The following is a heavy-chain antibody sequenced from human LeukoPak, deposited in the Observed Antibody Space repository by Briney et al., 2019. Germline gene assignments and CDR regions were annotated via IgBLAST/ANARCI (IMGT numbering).Heavy chain of an antibody. V-gene: IGHV1-69*05. CDR2: IIPIFGTA. J-gene: IGHJ6*03. D-gene: IGHD2-2*01. CDR3: AREDYQESYYYMDV. CDR1: GGTFSSYA. Sequence: ASVKVSCKASGGTFSSYAISWVRQAPGQGLEWMGRIIPIFGTANYAQKFQGRVTITTDESTSTAYMELSSLRSEDTAVYYCAREDYQESYYYMDVWGKGTTVTVSS.